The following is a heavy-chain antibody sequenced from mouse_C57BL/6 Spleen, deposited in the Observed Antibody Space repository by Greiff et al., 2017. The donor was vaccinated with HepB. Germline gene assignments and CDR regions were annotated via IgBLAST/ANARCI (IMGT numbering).Heavy chain of an antibody. CDR2: IDPSDSET. Sequence: VQLQQPGAELVRPGSSAKLSCKASGYTFTSYWMHWVKQRPIQGLEWIGNIDPSDSETHYNQKFKDKATLTVDKSSSTAYMQLSSLTSEDSAVYYCARGLGYSYEVAMDYWGQGNSVTVSS. CDR3: ARGLGYSYEVAMDY. CDR1: GYTFTSYW. V-gene: IGHV1-52*01. D-gene: IGHD2-12*01. J-gene: IGHJ4*01.